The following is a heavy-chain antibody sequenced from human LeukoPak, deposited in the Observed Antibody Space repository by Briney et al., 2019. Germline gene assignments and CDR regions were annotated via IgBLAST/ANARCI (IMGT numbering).Heavy chain of an antibody. CDR2: IKPSSGGT. CDR3: ARERPNSSSWYARWFDP. J-gene: IGHJ5*02. Sequence: ASVKVSCKALGYTSTKEAISWVRQAPGQGLEWMGWIKPSSGGTNSAQKIPGRVTMTTETSTATASTERRGLRSVDTPLYYSARERPNSSSWYARWFDPWGKGALVTVSS. CDR1: GYTSTKEA. D-gene: IGHD6-13*01. V-gene: IGHV1-2*02.